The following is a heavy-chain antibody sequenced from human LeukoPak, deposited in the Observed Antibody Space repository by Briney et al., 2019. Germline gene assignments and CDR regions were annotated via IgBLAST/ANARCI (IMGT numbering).Heavy chain of an antibody. D-gene: IGHD4-23*01. CDR1: GYPLRSGYY. V-gene: IGHV4-38-2*01. CDR2: IYHSGNT. Sequence: PSETLSLTCAVSGYPLRSGYYWGWIRPPPRKGLEWIGSIYHSGNTNYNPSLKSRVTISVDTSKNQFSLKLSSVTAADTAVYYCARHKGRVYGGTIFDYWGQGTMVTVSS. CDR3: ARHKGRVYGGTIFDY. J-gene: IGHJ4*02.